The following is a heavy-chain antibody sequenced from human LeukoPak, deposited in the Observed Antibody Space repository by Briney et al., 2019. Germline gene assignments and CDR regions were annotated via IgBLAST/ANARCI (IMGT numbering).Heavy chain of an antibody. V-gene: IGHV4-4*07. D-gene: IGHD4-17*01. Sequence: SETLSLTCTVSGGSISSYYWSWIRQPAGKGLEWIGRIYTSGSTNYNPSLKSRVTMSVDTSKNQFSLKLSSVTAADTAVYYCGRXLIXYGDPRGFDYWGQGTLVTVSS. CDR2: IYTSGST. J-gene: IGHJ4*02. CDR1: GGSISSYY. CDR3: GRXLIXYGDPRGFDY.